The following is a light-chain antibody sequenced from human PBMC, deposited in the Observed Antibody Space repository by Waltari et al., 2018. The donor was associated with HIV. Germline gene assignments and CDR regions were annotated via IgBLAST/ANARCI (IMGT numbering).Light chain of an antibody. Sequence: DIVLTQSPASLAVSLGERATVHCRSTHSILYNSNNNSYLGWYQQKPGQPPKLLIYWASTRASGTPDRFTGSGSGTDFALTISSLQAEDAAVYYCQQYFSTPPTFGQGTKVEIK. CDR3: QQYFSTPPT. CDR1: HSILYNSNNNSY. V-gene: IGKV4-1*01. CDR2: WAS. J-gene: IGKJ1*01.